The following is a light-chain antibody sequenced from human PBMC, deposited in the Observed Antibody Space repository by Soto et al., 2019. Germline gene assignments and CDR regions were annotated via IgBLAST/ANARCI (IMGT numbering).Light chain of an antibody. CDR2: GAS. CDR1: QSVSSSY. CDR3: QQYGSSPVT. V-gene: IGKV3-20*01. J-gene: IGKJ5*01. Sequence: EIVLTQSPGTLSLSPGERATLSCRASQSVSSSYLAWYQQKPGQAPRLLIYGASSRATGIPDRFSGSGSGTDFAFTISRLEPEDFAVYYCQQYGSSPVTFGQGTRLEIK.